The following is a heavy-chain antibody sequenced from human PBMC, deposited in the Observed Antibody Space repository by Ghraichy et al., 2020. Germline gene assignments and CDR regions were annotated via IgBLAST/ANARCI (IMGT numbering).Heavy chain of an antibody. CDR2: IYGSGST. CDR1: GGSISSHH. CDR3: ARGPCSSTSCYTTQGGMDV. Sequence: ETLSLTCTVSGGSISSHHWSWIRQPAEKGLEWIGRIYGSGSTNYNPSLKSRVTMSVDTSKNQFSLNLSSVTAADTAVYYCARGPCSSTSCYTTQGGMDVWGQGTTVTVSS. D-gene: IGHD2-2*02. V-gene: IGHV4-4*07. J-gene: IGHJ6*02.